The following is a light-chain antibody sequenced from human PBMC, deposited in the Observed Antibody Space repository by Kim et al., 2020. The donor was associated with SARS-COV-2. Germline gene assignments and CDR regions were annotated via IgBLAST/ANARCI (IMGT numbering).Light chain of an antibody. CDR2: RDN. CDR1: KLGDKY. Sequence: SESAEQTGSITCAGDKLGDKYASWYQQKPGRSPVVVIFRDNRRPSGIPERFSGSNSGNTATLTISGTQAMDEADYYCQAWDSSIYVFGTGTKVTVL. J-gene: IGLJ1*01. CDR3: QAWDSSIYV. V-gene: IGLV3-1*01.